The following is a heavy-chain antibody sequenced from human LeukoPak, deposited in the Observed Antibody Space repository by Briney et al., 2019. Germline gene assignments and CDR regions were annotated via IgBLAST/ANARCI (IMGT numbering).Heavy chain of an antibody. V-gene: IGHV3-30*03. CDR2: ISYDGSNK. J-gene: IGHJ6*03. CDR3: AGLRHYYYYMDV. D-gene: IGHD3-22*01. CDR1: GFTFSRYG. Sequence: PGRSLRLSCAASGFTFSRYGMHWVRQAPGKGLEWVAVISYDGSNKYYTDSVKGRFTISRDNSKNTLYLQMNSLRAEDTAVYYCAGLRHYYYYMDVWGKGTTVTVSS.